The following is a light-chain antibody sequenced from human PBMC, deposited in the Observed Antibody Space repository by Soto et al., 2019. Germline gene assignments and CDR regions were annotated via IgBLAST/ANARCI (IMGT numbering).Light chain of an antibody. V-gene: IGKV1-39*01. J-gene: IGKJ2*01. CDR2: AAS. CDR1: QSISSY. CDR3: QQSDSTLYT. Sequence: DIQMTQSPSSLSASVGDRVTITCRASQSISSYLNWYQQKPGKAPKLLIYAASSLQSGVPSRFSGGGSGTDFTRSISSLQPEDCATYYCQQSDSTLYTLGQGTKLEIK.